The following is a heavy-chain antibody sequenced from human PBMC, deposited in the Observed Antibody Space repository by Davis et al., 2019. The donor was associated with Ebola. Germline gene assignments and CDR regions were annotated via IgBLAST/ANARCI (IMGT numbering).Heavy chain of an antibody. J-gene: IGHJ4*02. CDR2: ISGSGGST. Sequence: PGGSLRLSCAASGFTFSSYAMSWVRQAPGKGLEWVSAISGSGGSTYYADSVKGRFTISRDNSKNTLYLQMNSLRAEDTAVYYCAKVTYYDFWSGYNFDYWGQGTLVTVSS. CDR1: GFTFSSYA. CDR3: AKVTYYDFWSGYNFDY. D-gene: IGHD3-3*01. V-gene: IGHV3-23*01.